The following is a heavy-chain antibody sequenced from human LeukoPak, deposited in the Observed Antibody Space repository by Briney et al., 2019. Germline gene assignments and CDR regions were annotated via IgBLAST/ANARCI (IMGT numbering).Heavy chain of an antibody. CDR1: GFTFSSYG. CDR2: IRYDGSNK. Sequence: GGSLRLSCAASGFTFSSYGMHWVRQAPGKGLEWVAFIRYDGSNKYYADSVKGRFTISRDNSKNTLYLQMNSLRAEDTAVYYCAKDPNNVPSPFDYWGQGTLVTVSS. J-gene: IGHJ4*02. V-gene: IGHV3-30*02. CDR3: AKDPNNVPSPFDY. D-gene: IGHD2/OR15-2a*01.